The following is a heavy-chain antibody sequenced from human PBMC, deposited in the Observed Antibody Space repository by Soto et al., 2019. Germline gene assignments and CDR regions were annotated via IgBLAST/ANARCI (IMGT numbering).Heavy chain of an antibody. CDR2: INHSGST. D-gene: IGHD2-21*02. V-gene: IGHV4-34*01. Sequence: SETLSLTCAVYGGSFSGYYGSWIRQPPGKGLEWLGEINHSGSTNYNPSLKSRVTISVDTSKNQCSLKLSSVTAADTAVYYCARGRGGPGVVTAIRWYYYGMDVWGQGTTVTVSS. CDR3: ARGRGGPGVVTAIRWYYYGMDV. J-gene: IGHJ6*02. CDR1: GGSFSGYY.